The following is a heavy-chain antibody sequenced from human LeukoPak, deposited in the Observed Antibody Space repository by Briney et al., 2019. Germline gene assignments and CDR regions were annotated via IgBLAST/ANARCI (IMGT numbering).Heavy chain of an antibody. V-gene: IGHV1-2*02. Sequence: ASVKVSFKASGYTFIGYYIHWVRQAPGQGLEWMGWINPDSGGTNYAQKFQGRVTVTRDTSISTAYMELSRLRSDDTAVYYCARDLGGVAVAAHFDYWGQGTLVTVSS. CDR3: ARDLGGVAVAAHFDY. J-gene: IGHJ4*02. CDR1: GYTFIGYY. CDR2: INPDSGGT. D-gene: IGHD6-19*01.